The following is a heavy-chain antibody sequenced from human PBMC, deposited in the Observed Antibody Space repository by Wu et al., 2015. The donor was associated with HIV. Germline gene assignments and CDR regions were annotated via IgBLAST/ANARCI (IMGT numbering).Heavy chain of an antibody. Sequence: QVQLVQSGAEVKKPGASVKVSCQASGYTITTYDFNWARQATGQGLEWLGWMNSNNGKTGYGKKFQGRVAMTRDSSTSTAYMELSGLKSEDTAVYYCASSYYGSGSYPTFYYYYAMDVWGQGTTVTVSS. CDR3: ASSYYGSGSYPTFYYYYAMDV. CDR2: MNSNNGKT. D-gene: IGHD3-10*01. CDR1: GYTITTYD. V-gene: IGHV1-8*01. J-gene: IGHJ6*02.